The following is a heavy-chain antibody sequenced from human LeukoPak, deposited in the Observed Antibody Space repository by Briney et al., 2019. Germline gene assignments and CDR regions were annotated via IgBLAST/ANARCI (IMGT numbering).Heavy chain of an antibody. V-gene: IGHV3-30*04. CDR2: ISKDGSMR. CDR3: AGEKFDI. CDR1: GFSFSKYA. J-gene: IGHJ3*02. Sequence: GRSLRPSCAASGFSFSKYAMDWVRQAPGKGLEWVAIISKDGSMRYYADSVKGRFTVSRDNSNNTLSLQMNSLKSEDTAVYYCAGEKFDIWGQGTMVTVSA.